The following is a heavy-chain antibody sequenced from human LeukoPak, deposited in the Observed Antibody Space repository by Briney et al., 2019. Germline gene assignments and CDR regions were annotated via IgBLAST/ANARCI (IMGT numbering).Heavy chain of an antibody. V-gene: IGHV3-11*05. CDR1: GFTFSDYY. CDR3: AREGITMVRGVITRGWFDP. Sequence: GGSLRLFCAASGFTFSDYYMSWIRQAPGKGLEWVSYIRSSSSYTNYADSVKGRFTISRDNAKNSLYLQMNSLRAEDTAVYYCAREGITMVRGVITRGWFDPWGQGTLVTVSS. D-gene: IGHD3-10*01. J-gene: IGHJ5*02. CDR2: IRSSSSYT.